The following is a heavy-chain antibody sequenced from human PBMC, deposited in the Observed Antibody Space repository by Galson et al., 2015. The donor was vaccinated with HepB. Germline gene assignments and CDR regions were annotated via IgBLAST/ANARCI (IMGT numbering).Heavy chain of an antibody. CDR3: ARDLDDYVWGSYRYTGSTDAFDI. Sequence: SLRLSCAASGFTFSSYGMNWVRQAPGKGLEWVSSISSSSSYIYYADSVKGRFTISRDNAKNSLYLQMNSLRAEDTAVYYCARDLDDYVWGSYRYTGSTDAFDIWGQGTMVTVSS. J-gene: IGHJ3*02. CDR1: GFTFSSYG. D-gene: IGHD3-16*02. CDR2: ISSSSSYI. V-gene: IGHV3-21*01.